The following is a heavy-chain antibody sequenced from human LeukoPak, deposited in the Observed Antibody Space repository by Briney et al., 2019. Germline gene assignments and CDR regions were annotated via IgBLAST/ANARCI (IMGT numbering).Heavy chain of an antibody. CDR1: GFTASSNY. CDR3: ASGGLGARKYYSDPFHY. CDR2: IYSAGST. V-gene: IGHV3-53*01. D-gene: IGHD3-10*01. J-gene: IGHJ4*02. Sequence: GRSLRLSCAASGFTASSNYMSWVRHAPGEGLEWVSIIYSAGSTYYADSVRGRFTISRDSSKNTVCLQMNSLRAEDTAVYYCASGGLGARKYYSDPFHYWAQGTLVTVSS.